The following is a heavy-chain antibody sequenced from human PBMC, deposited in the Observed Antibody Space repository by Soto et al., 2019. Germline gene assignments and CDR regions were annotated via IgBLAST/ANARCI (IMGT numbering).Heavy chain of an antibody. CDR2: IKNKAHSYTR. CDR1: GFTFSDHY. J-gene: IGHJ4*01. CDR3: TRVRLGISRSSDY. V-gene: IGHV3-72*01. D-gene: IGHD6-19*01. Sequence: VQLVESGGGLVQPEGSLRLSWAASGFTFSDHYMDWVRQAPGMGLEWVGRIKNKAHSYTREYAAPVKGRFIFSRDDSKNSVFLPMSRLKTYDTAVYYCTRVRLGISRSSDYCCDGIMITVSS.